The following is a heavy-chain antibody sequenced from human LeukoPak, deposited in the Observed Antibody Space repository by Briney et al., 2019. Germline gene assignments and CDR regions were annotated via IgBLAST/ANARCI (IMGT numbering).Heavy chain of an antibody. CDR1: GFTFSSYA. Sequence: PGRSLRLSCAASGFTFSSYAMHWVRQAPGKGLEWVAVISYDGSNKYYADSVKGRFTISRDNSKNTLYLQMNSLRAEDTAVYYCARAPPPLGYCSSTSCYRPPWYYYYYMDVWGKGTTVTVSS. CDR2: ISYDGSNK. V-gene: IGHV3-30-3*01. CDR3: ARAPPPLGYCSSTSCYRPPWYYYYYMDV. J-gene: IGHJ6*03. D-gene: IGHD2-2*02.